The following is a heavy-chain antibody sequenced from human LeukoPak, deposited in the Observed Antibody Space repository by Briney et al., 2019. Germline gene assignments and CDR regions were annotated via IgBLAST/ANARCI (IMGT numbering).Heavy chain of an antibody. Sequence: SETLSLTCTVSGYSISTGYYWDWIRQPPGKGLEWIGTFYHGGSTYYNPSLKSRVTISVDTSKNQFSLNLTSVTAADTAVYYCARDIPIITLVRGVIMTNWYFDLWGRGTLVTVSS. CDR2: FYHGGST. CDR3: ARDIPIITLVRGVIMTNWYFDL. V-gene: IGHV4-38-2*02. J-gene: IGHJ2*01. D-gene: IGHD3-10*01. CDR1: GYSISTGYY.